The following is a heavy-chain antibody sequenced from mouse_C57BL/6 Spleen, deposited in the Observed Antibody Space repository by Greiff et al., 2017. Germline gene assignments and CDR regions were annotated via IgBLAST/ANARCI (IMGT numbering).Heavy chain of an antibody. Sequence: EVKLQQSGPELVKPGASVKIPCKASGYTFTDYNMDWVKQSHGKSLEWIGDINPYNGGTIYNQKFKGKATLTVEKSSSTAYMERRSLTSEDTAVYYCARATGSYWGQGTLVTVSA. CDR1: GYTFTDYN. CDR3: ARATGSY. D-gene: IGHD4-1*02. J-gene: IGHJ3*01. V-gene: IGHV1-18*01. CDR2: INPYNGGT.